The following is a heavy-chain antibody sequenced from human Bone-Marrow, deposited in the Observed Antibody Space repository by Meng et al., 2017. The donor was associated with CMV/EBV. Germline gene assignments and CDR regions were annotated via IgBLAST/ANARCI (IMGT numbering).Heavy chain of an antibody. J-gene: IGHJ4*02. CDR2: INHSGST. V-gene: IGHV4-34*01. CDR3: ARGGGYTHRYYFDY. Sequence: SETLSLTCAVYGGSFSGYYWSWIRQPPGKGLEWIGEINHSGSTNYNPSLKSRVTISVDTSKNQFSLKLSSVTAADTAVYYCARGGGYTHRYYFDYWGQGPLVNVSS. CDR1: GGSFSGYY. D-gene: IGHD5-18*01.